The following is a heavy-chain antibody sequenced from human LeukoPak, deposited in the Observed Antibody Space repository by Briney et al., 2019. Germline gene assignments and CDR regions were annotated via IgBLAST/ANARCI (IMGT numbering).Heavy chain of an antibody. Sequence: ASVKVSCKVSGYTLTELSMHWVRQAPGKGLEWMGGFDPEDGETIYAQKFQGRVTMTEDTSTDTAYMELSSLRSEDTAVYYCAQRGGSYYAAFDIWGQGTMDTVSS. D-gene: IGHD1-26*01. CDR1: GYTLTELS. V-gene: IGHV1-24*01. J-gene: IGHJ3*02. CDR2: FDPEDGET. CDR3: AQRGGSYYAAFDI.